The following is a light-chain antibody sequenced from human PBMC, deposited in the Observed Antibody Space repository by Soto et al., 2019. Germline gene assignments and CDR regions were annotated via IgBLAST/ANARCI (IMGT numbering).Light chain of an antibody. CDR2: GAS. Sequence: EIVMTQSPATLSVSPGERATLSCRASRSVSSNLAWYQQKPGQAPRLLMYGASTRATGIPARFSGSGSGTEFTLTISSLEPEDFAVYYCQQHADWPLTFGGGTKVEIK. CDR1: RSVSSN. V-gene: IGKV3-15*01. CDR3: QQHADWPLT. J-gene: IGKJ4*01.